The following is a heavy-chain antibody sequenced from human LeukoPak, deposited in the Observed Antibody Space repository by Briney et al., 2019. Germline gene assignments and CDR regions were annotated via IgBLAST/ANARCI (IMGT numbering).Heavy chain of an antibody. Sequence: SVKVSCKATGYTFTSYAISWVRQAPGQGLEWMGRIIPILGIANYAQKFQGRVTITADKSTSTAYMELSSLRSEDTAVYYCARTTATTVTSLDYWGQGTLVTVSS. CDR1: GYTFTSYA. D-gene: IGHD4-17*01. CDR3: ARTTATTVTSLDY. CDR2: IIPILGIA. V-gene: IGHV1-69*04. J-gene: IGHJ4*02.